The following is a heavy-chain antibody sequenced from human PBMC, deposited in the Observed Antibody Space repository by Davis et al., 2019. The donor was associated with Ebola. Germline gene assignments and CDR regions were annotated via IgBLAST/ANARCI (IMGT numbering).Heavy chain of an antibody. V-gene: IGHV1-46*01. D-gene: IGHD6-6*01. Sequence: AASVKVSCKASGYTFTGYYMHWVRQAPGQGLEWMGIINPSGGSTTYAQRFQGRVTMTRDTSTSTVYMELSSLKSEDTAEYYCARAPSDFYGMDVWGKGTTVTVSS. J-gene: IGHJ6*04. CDR1: GYTFTGYY. CDR3: ARAPSDFYGMDV. CDR2: INPSGGST.